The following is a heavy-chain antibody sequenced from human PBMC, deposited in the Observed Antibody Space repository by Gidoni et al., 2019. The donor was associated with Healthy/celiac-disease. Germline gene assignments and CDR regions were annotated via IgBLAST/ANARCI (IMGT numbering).Heavy chain of an antibody. CDR3: ARVDQQLVRTRGTEFDY. CDR1: GFTFSSYA. Sequence: QVQLVESGGGVVQPGRSLRLSCAASGFTFSSYAMHWVRQAPGKGLECVAVISYDGSNKYYADSVKGRFTISRDNSKNTLYLQMNSLRAEDTAVYYCARVDQQLVRTRGTEFDYWGQGTLVTVSS. D-gene: IGHD6-13*01. J-gene: IGHJ4*02. V-gene: IGHV3-30*01. CDR2: ISYDGSNK.